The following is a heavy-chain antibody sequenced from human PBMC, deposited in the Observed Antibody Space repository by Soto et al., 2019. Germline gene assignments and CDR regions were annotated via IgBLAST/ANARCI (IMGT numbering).Heavy chain of an antibody. CDR1: GGSISRGGYS. CDR2: IYHSGST. Sequence: QLQLQESGSGLVKPSQTLSLTCAVSGGSISRGGYSWSWIRQPPGKGLEWIGYIYHSGSTYYNPSLKSRVTISVDRSKNQFSLKLSSVTAADTAVYYCARGKLSVRGVIPVDYWGQGTLVTVSS. D-gene: IGHD3-10*01. CDR3: ARGKLSVRGVIPVDY. J-gene: IGHJ4*02. V-gene: IGHV4-30-2*01.